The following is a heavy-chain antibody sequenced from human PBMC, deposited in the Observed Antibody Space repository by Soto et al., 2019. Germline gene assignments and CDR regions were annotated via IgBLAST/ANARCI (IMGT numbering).Heavy chain of an antibody. Sequence: PSETLSLTCTVSGGSISSYYWSWIRQPPGKGLEWIGYIYYSGSTNYNPSLKSRVTISVDTSKNQFSLKLSSVTAADTAVYYCARGRIAVAAPFDYWGQGTLVTVSS. V-gene: IGHV4-59*01. CDR2: IYYSGST. CDR3: ARGRIAVAAPFDY. J-gene: IGHJ4*02. D-gene: IGHD6-19*01. CDR1: GGSISSYY.